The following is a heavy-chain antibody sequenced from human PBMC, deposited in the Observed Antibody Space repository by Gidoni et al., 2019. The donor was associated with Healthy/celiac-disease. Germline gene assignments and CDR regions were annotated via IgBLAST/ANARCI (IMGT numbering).Heavy chain of an antibody. CDR2: IGTAGDT. D-gene: IGHD5-12*01. CDR3: ARGGDGYNYGIDY. CDR1: GFTFSSYD. Sequence: EVQLVESGGGLVQPGGSLRLSCAASGFTFSSYDMHWVRQATGKGLEWVSAIGTAGDTYYPGSVKGRLTISRENAKNSLYLQMNSLRAGDTAVYYCARGGDGYNYGIDYWGQGTLVTVSS. J-gene: IGHJ4*02. V-gene: IGHV3-13*01.